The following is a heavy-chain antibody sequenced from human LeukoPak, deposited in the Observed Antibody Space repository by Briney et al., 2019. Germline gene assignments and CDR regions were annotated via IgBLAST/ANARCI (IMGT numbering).Heavy chain of an antibody. J-gene: IGHJ4*02. CDR1: GFTFISYA. CDR2: ISGSGGST. V-gene: IGHV3-23*01. Sequence: GGSLRLSCAASGFTFISYAMSWVRQAPGKGLEWVSAISGSGGSTYYADSVKGRFTISRDNSKNTLYLQMNSLRAEDTAVYYCAKDPSGWVITPDYRGQGTLVTVSS. D-gene: IGHD3-22*01. CDR3: AKDPSGWVITPDY.